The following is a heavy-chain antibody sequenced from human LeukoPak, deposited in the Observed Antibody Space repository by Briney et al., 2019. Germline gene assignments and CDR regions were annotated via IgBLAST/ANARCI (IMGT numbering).Heavy chain of an antibody. J-gene: IGHJ4*02. CDR1: GFTFSNSW. Sequence: GSLRLSCAGSGFTFSNSWMGWVRQAPGKGLEWVSSISSSSSYIYYADSVKGRITISRDNAKNSLYLQMNGLRAEDTAVYYCARRAVGELLGGQGTLVTVSS. D-gene: IGHD3-10*01. CDR3: ARRAVGELL. CDR2: ISSSSSYI. V-gene: IGHV3-21*01.